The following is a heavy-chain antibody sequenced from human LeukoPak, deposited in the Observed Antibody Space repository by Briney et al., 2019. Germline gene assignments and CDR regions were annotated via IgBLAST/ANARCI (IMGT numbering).Heavy chain of an antibody. V-gene: IGHV1-69*13. CDR1: GGTFSSYA. CDR3: ARDRPDGYSYGYFDY. J-gene: IGHJ4*02. CDR2: IIPIFGTA. Sequence: ASVKVSCKASGGTFSSYAISWVRQAPGQGLEWMGGIIPIFGTANYAQKFQGRVTITADESTSTAYMELSSLRSEDTAVYYCARDRPDGYSYGYFDYWGQGTLVTVSS. D-gene: IGHD5-18*01.